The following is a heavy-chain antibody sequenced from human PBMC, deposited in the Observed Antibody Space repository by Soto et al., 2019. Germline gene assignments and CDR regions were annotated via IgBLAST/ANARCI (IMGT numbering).Heavy chain of an antibody. CDR3: ARVAIACPSSSCYNHYYYSLDV. V-gene: IGHV4-30-4*02. Sequence: PSEDLSLTCTVSGGSISSDNFFWSWIRQPPGEGLEWIGYIYYRGSTYYNPSLESRLTLLVDTSKNQFSLKLRSVTAADTAVYYCARVAIACPSSSCYNHYYYSLDVWGQGTTVTVSS. CDR2: IYYRGST. D-gene: IGHD2-2*02. CDR1: GGSISSDNFF. J-gene: IGHJ6*02.